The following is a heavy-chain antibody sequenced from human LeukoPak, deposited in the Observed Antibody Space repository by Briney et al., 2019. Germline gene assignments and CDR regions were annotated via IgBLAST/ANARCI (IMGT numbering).Heavy chain of an antibody. J-gene: IGHJ3*02. CDR3: ARAETIFGVVDAFDI. Sequence: PSETLSLTCAVYVDSISSGGYSWSWIRQPPGKGLEWIGYTYHRGTPYYNPSLKSRVTISVDRSKKQFSLKLSSVTAADTAVYYCARAETIFGVVDAFDIWGQGTMVTASS. D-gene: IGHD3-3*01. CDR2: TYHRGTP. CDR1: VDSISSGGYS. V-gene: IGHV4-30-2*01.